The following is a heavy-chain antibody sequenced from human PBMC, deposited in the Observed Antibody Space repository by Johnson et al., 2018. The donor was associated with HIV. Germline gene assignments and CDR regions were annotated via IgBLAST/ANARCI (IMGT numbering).Heavy chain of an antibody. CDR2: ISYDGSNK. CDR1: GFTFSSYA. CDR3: ASDLTLWKARGDAFDI. Sequence: VQVVESGGGVVQPGRSLRLSCAASGFTFSSYAMHWVRQAPGKGLEWVAVISYDGSNKYYADSVKGRFTISRDNSKNTLYLQMNSLRAEDTAVYYCASDLTLWKARGDAFDIWGQGTMVTVSS. D-gene: IGHD3-10*01. V-gene: IGHV3-30-3*01. J-gene: IGHJ3*02.